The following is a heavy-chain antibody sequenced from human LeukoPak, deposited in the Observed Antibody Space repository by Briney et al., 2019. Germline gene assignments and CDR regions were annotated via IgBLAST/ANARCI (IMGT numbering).Heavy chain of an antibody. CDR1: GGSFSGYY. J-gene: IGHJ6*02. V-gene: IGHV4-34*01. CDR2: INHSGST. Sequence: SETLSLTCAVYGGSFSGYYWSWIRQPPGKGLEWIGEINHSGSTDYNASLKSRITISVDTSKNQFSLKLSSVTAADTAVYYCARGPDVPGYYYYYGMDVWGQGTTVTVSS. CDR3: ARGPDVPGYYYYYGMDV.